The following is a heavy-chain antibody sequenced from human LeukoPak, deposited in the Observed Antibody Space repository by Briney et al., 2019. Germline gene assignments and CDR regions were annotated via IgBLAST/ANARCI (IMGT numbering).Heavy chain of an antibody. CDR3: ARARYDFWSGYYDFDY. Sequence: SETLSLTCTVSGYSISSGYYWGWIRQPPGKGLEWIGSIYHSGSTYYNPSLKSRVTISVDTSKNQFSLKLSSVTAADTAVYYCARARYDFWSGYYDFDYWGQGTLVTVSS. V-gene: IGHV4-38-2*02. J-gene: IGHJ4*02. CDR1: GYSISSGYY. CDR2: IYHSGST. D-gene: IGHD3-3*01.